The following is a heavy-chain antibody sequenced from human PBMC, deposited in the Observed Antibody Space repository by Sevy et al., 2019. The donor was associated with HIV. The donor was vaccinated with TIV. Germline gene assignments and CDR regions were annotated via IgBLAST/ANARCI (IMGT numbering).Heavy chain of an antibody. V-gene: IGHV3-13*03. CDR2: IGTLGDT. CDR1: GFSFSDSD. J-gene: IGHJ4*02. Sequence: GGSLRLSCAGYGFSFSDSDMHWVRHPTGKSLEWISSIGTLGDTFYADSVKGQFTISGDNAKSSLYLQMSNLRAGDTALYYCVRGLQTHCDRTACPLDHWGQGTLVTVSS. CDR3: VRGLQTHCDRTACPLDH. D-gene: IGHD2-21*01.